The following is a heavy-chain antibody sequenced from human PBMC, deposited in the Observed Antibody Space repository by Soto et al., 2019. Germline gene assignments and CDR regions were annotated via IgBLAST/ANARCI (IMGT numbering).Heavy chain of an antibody. CDR1: GGSISSGGYY. CDR3: ARVGDGYYDSSGYYPFHF. CDR2: IYYSGST. J-gene: IGHJ4*02. V-gene: IGHV4-31*03. D-gene: IGHD3-22*01. Sequence: SETLSLTCPVSGGSISSGGYYWGWIRQHPGKGLEWIGYIYYSGSTYYNPSLKSRVTISVDTSKNQFSLKLSSVTAADTAVYYCARVGDGYYDSSGYYPFHFWGQGTLVTVSS.